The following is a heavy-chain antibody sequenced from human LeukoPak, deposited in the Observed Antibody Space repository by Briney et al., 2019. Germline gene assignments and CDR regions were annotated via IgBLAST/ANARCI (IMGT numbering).Heavy chain of an antibody. CDR1: GFTFSSYA. Sequence: GGSLRLSCAASGFTFSSYAMNWVRQAPGKGLEWVSSISGSGGSTYYADSVKGQFTISRDNSKNTLYLQMNSLRAEDTAVYYCAKPDYGDYASFDYWGQGTLVTVSS. J-gene: IGHJ4*02. CDR3: AKPDYGDYASFDY. V-gene: IGHV3-23*01. D-gene: IGHD4-17*01. CDR2: ISGSGGST.